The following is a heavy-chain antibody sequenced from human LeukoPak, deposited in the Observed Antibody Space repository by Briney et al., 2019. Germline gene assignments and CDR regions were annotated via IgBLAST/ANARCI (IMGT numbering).Heavy chain of an antibody. CDR1: AYTFTGYY. CDR3: ARGRSGWTEDAFDI. Sequence: GASVKVSCKASAYTFTGYYMHWVRQAPGQGLEWMGWINPNSGGTNYAQKFQGRVTMTRDTSISTAYMELSRLRSDDTDVYYCARGRSGWTEDAFDIWGQGTMVTVSS. D-gene: IGHD6-19*01. V-gene: IGHV1-2*02. CDR2: INPNSGGT. J-gene: IGHJ3*02.